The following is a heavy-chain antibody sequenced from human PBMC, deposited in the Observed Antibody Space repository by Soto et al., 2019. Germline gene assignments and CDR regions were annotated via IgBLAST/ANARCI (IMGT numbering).Heavy chain of an antibody. CDR1: GFTFSSYA. CDR2: ISGSGGST. J-gene: IGHJ4*02. V-gene: IGHV3-23*01. D-gene: IGHD2-2*02. CDR3: AKVSQPIVVVPAAIFVYFDY. Sequence: GGSLRLSCAASGFTFSSYAMSWVRQAPGKGLEWVSAISGSGGSTYYADSVKGRFTISRDNSKNTLYLQMNSLRAEDTAVYYCAKVSQPIVVVPAAIFVYFDYWGQGTLVTVSS.